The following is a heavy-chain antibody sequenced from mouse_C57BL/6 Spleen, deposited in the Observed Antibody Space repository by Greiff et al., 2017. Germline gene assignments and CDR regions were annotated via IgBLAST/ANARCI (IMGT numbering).Heavy chain of an antibody. D-gene: IGHD2-4*01. CDR2: IYPGDGDT. Sequence: VQGVESGPELVKPGASVKISCKASGYAFSSSWMNWVKQRPGKGLEWIGRIYPGDGDTNYNGKFKGKATLTADKSSSTAYMQLSSLTSEDSAVYFCARPDYDYDFAYWGQGTLVTVSA. CDR3: ARPDYDYDFAY. J-gene: IGHJ3*01. CDR1: GYAFSSSW. V-gene: IGHV1-82*01.